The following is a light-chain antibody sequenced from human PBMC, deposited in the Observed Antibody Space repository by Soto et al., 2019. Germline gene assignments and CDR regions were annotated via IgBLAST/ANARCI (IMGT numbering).Light chain of an antibody. J-gene: IGKJ4*01. CDR1: QSVLFSSNNLNY. Sequence: DIVLTQSPDSLAVSLGARATINCKSSQSVLFSSNNLNYLAWYQQKPGQPPKLLIYWAYTRDSGVPDRLSGRGSGTNFTLIINSLQAEDVAVYYCQQHYSTPLTFGGGTNVEIK. V-gene: IGKV4-1*01. CDR2: WAY. CDR3: QQHYSTPLT.